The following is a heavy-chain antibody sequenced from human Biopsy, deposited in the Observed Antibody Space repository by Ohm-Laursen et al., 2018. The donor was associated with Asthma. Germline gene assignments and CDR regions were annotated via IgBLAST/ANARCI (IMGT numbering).Heavy chain of an antibody. CDR1: GLSLSTGGMR. CDR2: IDWDDVK. Sequence: PTQTLTLTCTFSGLSLSTGGMRVSWIRQPPGKALEWLARIDWDDVKFYSTSLKTRLTISKDTSKNQVVLTMTNMDPVDTSTYFCARMGINYAIDFWGHGTTVTVSS. J-gene: IGHJ6*02. CDR3: ARMGINYAIDF. D-gene: IGHD3-10*01. V-gene: IGHV2-70*04.